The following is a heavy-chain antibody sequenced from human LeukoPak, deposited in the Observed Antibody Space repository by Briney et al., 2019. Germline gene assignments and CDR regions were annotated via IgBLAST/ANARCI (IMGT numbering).Heavy chain of an antibody. CDR3: ARRSMTYCSSTSCRIHNWFDP. D-gene: IGHD2-2*01. CDR1: GYTFTGYY. V-gene: IGHV1-2*02. Sequence: ASVKVSCKASGYTFTGYYMHWVRQAPGQGLEWMGWINPNSGGTNYAQKFQGRVTMTRDTSTSTVYMELSSLRSEDTAVYYCARRSMTYCSSTSCRIHNWFDPWGQGTLVTVSS. CDR2: INPNSGGT. J-gene: IGHJ5*02.